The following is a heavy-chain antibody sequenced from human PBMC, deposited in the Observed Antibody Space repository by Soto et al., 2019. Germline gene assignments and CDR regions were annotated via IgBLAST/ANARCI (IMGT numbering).Heavy chain of an antibody. CDR2: IIPIVGTA. J-gene: IGHJ6*02. V-gene: IGHV1-69*13. D-gene: IGHD3-22*01. Sequence: SVKVSCKASGGTFSSYAISWVRQAPGQGLEWMGGIIPIVGTAKYAQKFQGRVTITADESTSPAYMELSSLRREDTAVYYCARDESYYDSSGNYGMDVWGQGTKVTVYS. CDR1: GGTFSSYA. CDR3: ARDESYYDSSGNYGMDV.